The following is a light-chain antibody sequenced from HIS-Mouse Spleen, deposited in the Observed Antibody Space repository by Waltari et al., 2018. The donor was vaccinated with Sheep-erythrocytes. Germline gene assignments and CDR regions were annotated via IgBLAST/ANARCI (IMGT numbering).Light chain of an antibody. V-gene: IGKV1-39*01. CDR3: QQSYSTPYT. CDR1: QSISSY. Sequence: DIQMTQSPSSLSASVGDRVTIPCRESQSISSYLNWYQQKPGKAPKLLIYAASSLQSGVPSRFSGSGSGTDFTLTSSSLQPEDFATYYCQQSYSTPYTFGQGTKLEIK. CDR2: AAS. J-gene: IGKJ2*01.